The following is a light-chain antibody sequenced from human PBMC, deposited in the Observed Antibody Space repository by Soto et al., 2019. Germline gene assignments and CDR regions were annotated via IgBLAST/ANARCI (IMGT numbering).Light chain of an antibody. CDR3: QTWDGGTRVI. CDR1: NLGDRY. J-gene: IGLJ2*01. Sequence: SYELTQPPSVSVSPGQTATITCSGDNLGDRYAYWYQQKPGRSPMVVIYQDRKRPSEIPERFSGSNSGNTATLTISGTQAMDEADYYCQTWDGGTRVIFGGGTKVTVL. CDR2: QDR. V-gene: IGLV3-1*01.